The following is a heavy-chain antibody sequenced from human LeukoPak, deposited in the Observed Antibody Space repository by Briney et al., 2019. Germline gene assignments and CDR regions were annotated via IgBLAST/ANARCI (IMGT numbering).Heavy chain of an antibody. Sequence: PEGTLRLSCAASGYSFSSYGMSWVRQAPGKGLEWVSDISGGGIRRNYADSVKGRFTISRDNSKNTLYLQMNSLRAEDTAVYYCAKRSGGPSPFDYWGQGTLVTVSS. CDR1: GYSFSSYG. CDR2: ISGGGIRR. V-gene: IGHV3-23*01. CDR3: AKRSGGPSPFDY. D-gene: IGHD3-3*01. J-gene: IGHJ4*02.